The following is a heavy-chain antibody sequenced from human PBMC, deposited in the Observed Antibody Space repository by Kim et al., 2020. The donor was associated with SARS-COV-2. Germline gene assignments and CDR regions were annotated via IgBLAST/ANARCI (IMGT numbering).Heavy chain of an antibody. CDR2: IIPIFGTA. D-gene: IGHD1-26*01. J-gene: IGHJ4*02. Sequence: SVKVSCKASGGTFSSYAISWVRQAPGQGLEWMGGIIPIFGTANYAQKFQGRVTITADESTSTAYMELSSLRSEDTAVYYCARNLVRYSVSYAERYYFDYWGQGTLVTVSS. CDR1: GGTFSSYA. V-gene: IGHV1-69*13. CDR3: ARNLVRYSVSYAERYYFDY.